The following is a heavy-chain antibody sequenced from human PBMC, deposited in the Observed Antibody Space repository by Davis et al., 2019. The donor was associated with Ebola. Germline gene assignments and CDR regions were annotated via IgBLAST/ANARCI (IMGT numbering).Heavy chain of an antibody. CDR3: ARAQQQLLYYYSYYLDV. CDR1: GDSISSFYYY. CDR2: ISYTGST. J-gene: IGHJ6*03. D-gene: IGHD6-13*01. Sequence: PSETLSLTCTVSGDSISSFYYYWGWIRQPPGKGLEWIGIISYTGSTFYNPSLRSRVPISVDTSKNQFSLRLSSVTAADTAVYYCARAQQQLLYYYSYYLDVWGKGATVTVSS. V-gene: IGHV4-39*01.